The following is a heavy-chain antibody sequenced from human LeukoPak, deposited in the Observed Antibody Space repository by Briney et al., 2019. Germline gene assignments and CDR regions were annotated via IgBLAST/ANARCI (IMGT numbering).Heavy chain of an antibody. CDR3: ARAEVSCSGSTCFSY. CDR2: ISGTGGST. D-gene: IGHD2-15*01. Sequence: GGSLRLSCAASGFTFRNFAMIWVRQVPGKGLEWVSAISGTGGSTYYADSVKGRFTISRDNSKNTLYLQMSSLRAEDTAVYYCARAEVSCSGSTCFSYWGQGTLVTVSS. CDR1: GFTFRNFA. J-gene: IGHJ4*02. V-gene: IGHV3-23*01.